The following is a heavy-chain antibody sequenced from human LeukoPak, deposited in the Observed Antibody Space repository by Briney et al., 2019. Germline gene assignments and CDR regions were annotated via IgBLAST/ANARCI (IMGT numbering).Heavy chain of an antibody. D-gene: IGHD3-22*01. CDR3: ARDYYDSSGYSLDY. V-gene: IGHV4-30-4*08. Sequence: SETLSLTCTVSGGSISSGGYYWSWIRQHPGKGLEWIGYIYYSGSTYYNPSLKSRVTISVDTSKNQFSLKLSSVTAADTAVYYCARDYYDSSGYSLDYWGQGTLVTVSS. CDR1: GGSISSGGYY. J-gene: IGHJ4*02. CDR2: IYYSGST.